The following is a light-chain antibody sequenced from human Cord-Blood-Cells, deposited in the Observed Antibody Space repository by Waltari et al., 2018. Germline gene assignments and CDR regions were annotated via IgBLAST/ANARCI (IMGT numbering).Light chain of an antibody. J-gene: IGKJ4*01. V-gene: IGKV1-39*01. Sequence: DIQMTQSPSSLPASVGDRFTITCRASQSISSYLNWYQQKPGKAPKLLIYAASSLQSGVPSRFSGSGSGTDFTLTISSLQPEDVATYYCQQSYSTPLTFGGGTKVEIK. CDR2: AAS. CDR3: QQSYSTPLT. CDR1: QSISSY.